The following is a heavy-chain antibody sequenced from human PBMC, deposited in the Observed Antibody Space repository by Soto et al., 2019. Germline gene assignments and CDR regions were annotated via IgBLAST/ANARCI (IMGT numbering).Heavy chain of an antibody. CDR2: IIPIFGTA. CDR3: ARDWCYYDSSGAHRHKKYNWFDP. Sequence: QVQLVQSGAEVKKPGSSVKVSCKASGGTFSSYAISWVRQAPGQGLEWMGGIIPIFGTANYAQKFQGRVTITADESTRTAYVEMSSRRSEDPAVYYCARDWCYYDSSGAHRHKKYNWFDPWGRGTLVTVSS. J-gene: IGHJ5*02. D-gene: IGHD3-22*01. V-gene: IGHV1-69*12. CDR1: GGTFSSYA.